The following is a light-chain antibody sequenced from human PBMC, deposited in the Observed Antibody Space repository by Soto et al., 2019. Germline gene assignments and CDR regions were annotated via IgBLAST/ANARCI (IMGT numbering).Light chain of an antibody. J-gene: IGKJ1*01. V-gene: IGKV1-39*01. Sequence: IQMTQSPSSLSASVGDRVTITCRASQSVRGYLNWYQQNPGKAPKVLIFGASNLKSGVPSRFSGSGSETDFTLTINKLQPEDFATYCCQHSYSAPLTFGQGTKVEVK. CDR1: QSVRGY. CDR2: GAS. CDR3: QHSYSAPLT.